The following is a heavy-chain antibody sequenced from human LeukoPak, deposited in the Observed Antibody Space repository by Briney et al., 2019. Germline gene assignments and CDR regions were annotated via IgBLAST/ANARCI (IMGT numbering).Heavy chain of an antibody. D-gene: IGHD3-3*01. V-gene: IGHV4-30-4*01. CDR3: VRQSRIFGIIRPGYMDV. CDR1: GGLISSGDFY. Sequence: SSQTLSLTCTVSGGLISSGDFYWSWIRQPPGKGLEWIGYISYSGSTYYNPSLKSRVTMSVDTSKSQFSLSLSSVTAADTAMYWCVRQSRIFGIIRPGYMDVWGKGIMVSVSS. CDR2: ISYSGST. J-gene: IGHJ6*03.